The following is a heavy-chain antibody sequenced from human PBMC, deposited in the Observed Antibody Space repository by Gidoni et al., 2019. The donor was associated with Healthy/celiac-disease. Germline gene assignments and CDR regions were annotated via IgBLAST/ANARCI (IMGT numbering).Heavy chain of an antibody. D-gene: IGHD2-8*01. V-gene: IGHV2-26*01. CDR2: IFSNDEK. CDR1: GFSLSNARMG. J-gene: IGHJ6*02. Sequence: QVTLKESGPVLVKPTETLTLTCTVSGFSLSNARMGVSWIRQPPGKALEWLAHIFSNDEKSYSTSLKSRLTISKDTSKSQVVLTMTNMDPVDTATYYCARMGCTNGVCYAYYYYGMDVWGQGTTVTVSS. CDR3: ARMGCTNGVCYAYYYYGMDV.